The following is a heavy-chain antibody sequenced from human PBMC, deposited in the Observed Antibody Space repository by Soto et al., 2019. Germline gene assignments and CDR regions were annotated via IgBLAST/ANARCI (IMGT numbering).Heavy chain of an antibody. J-gene: IGHJ4*02. CDR1: DGSINSYY. V-gene: IGHV4-59*01. CDR3: TSERIRNFFDF. Sequence: PSENVSLAWTVSDGSINSYYGSWIRQPPGKGLEWIGYIYYRGSTNYNASLKRGVTISVGASKNQFSLKLSSMTAADTAVDYCTSERIRNFFDFWRQGPLVSVSS. CDR2: IYYRGST. D-gene: IGHD3-3*02.